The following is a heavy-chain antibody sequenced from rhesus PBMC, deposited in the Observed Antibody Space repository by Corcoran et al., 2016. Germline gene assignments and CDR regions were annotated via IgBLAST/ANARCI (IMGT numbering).Heavy chain of an antibody. CDR1: GYSISSGYG. D-gene: IGHD1-44*02. CDR3: ARRGGENWYFDL. V-gene: IGHV4-127*01. CDR2: IGGISVST. Sequence: QVQLQESGPGLVKPSETLSLTCAVSGYSISSGYGWSWIRQPPGKGLGWIGYIGGISVSTNATPSLTIRITISKDTSTNQFSLKLNSVTAADTAVYYCARRGGENWYFDLWGPGTPITISS. J-gene: IGHJ2*01.